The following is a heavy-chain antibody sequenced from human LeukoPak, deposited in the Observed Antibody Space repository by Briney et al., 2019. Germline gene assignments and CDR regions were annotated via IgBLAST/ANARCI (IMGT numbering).Heavy chain of an antibody. CDR1: GYTFTSYG. CDR3: ARDQSQWLVRYFQH. J-gene: IGHJ1*01. CDR2: ISAYNGNT. Sequence: GASVKVSCKASGYTFTSYGISWVRQAPGQGLEWMGWISAYNGNTNYAQKFQGRVTMTTDTSTSTAYMELRSLRSDDTAVYYCARDQSQWLVRYFQHWGQGTLVTVSS. D-gene: IGHD6-19*01. V-gene: IGHV1-18*01.